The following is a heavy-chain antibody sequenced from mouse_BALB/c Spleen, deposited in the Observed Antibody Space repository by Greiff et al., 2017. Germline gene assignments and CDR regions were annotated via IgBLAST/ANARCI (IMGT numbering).Heavy chain of an antibody. V-gene: IGHV5-9-3*01. CDR1: GFTFSSYA. J-gene: IGHJ4*01. CDR2: ISSGGSYT. Sequence: EVKLMESGGGLVKPGGSLKLPCAASGFTFSSYAMSWVRQTPEKRLEWVASISSGGSYTYYPDSVKGRFTISRDNAKNTLYLQMSSLRSEDTAMYYCARQGARATAMDYWGQGTSVTVSS. D-gene: IGHD3-1*01. CDR3: ARQGARATAMDY.